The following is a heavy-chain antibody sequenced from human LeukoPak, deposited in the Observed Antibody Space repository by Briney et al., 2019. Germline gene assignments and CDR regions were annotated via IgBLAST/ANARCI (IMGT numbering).Heavy chain of an antibody. V-gene: IGHV3-23*01. J-gene: IGHJ3*02. Sequence: GGSLRLSCAASGFTFSSYAMSWVRQAPGKGLEWVSAISGSGGSTYYADSMKGRFTISRDNSKNTLYLQMNSLRAEDTAVYYCARSLQESLVVTAIGAFDIWGQGTMVTVSS. D-gene: IGHD2-21*02. CDR3: ARSLQESLVVTAIGAFDI. CDR1: GFTFSSYA. CDR2: ISGSGGST.